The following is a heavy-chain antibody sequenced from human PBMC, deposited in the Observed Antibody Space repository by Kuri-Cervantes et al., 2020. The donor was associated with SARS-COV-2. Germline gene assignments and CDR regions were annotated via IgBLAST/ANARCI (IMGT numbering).Heavy chain of an antibody. CDR3: ARDVGYGGSSELDITYFDF. CDR2: MNPNSGNT. Sequence: ASVKVSCKASGYTFTSYDINWVRQATGQGLEWMGWMNPNSGNTGYAQRFEGRVTITADEPTSTVYMEMSSLTLEDTAVYFCARDVGYGGSSELDITYFDFWGQGTLVTVSS. D-gene: IGHD4-23*01. J-gene: IGHJ4*02. CDR1: GYTFTSYD. V-gene: IGHV1-8*02.